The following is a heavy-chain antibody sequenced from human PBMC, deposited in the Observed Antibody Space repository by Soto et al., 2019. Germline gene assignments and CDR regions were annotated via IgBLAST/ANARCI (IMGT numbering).Heavy chain of an antibody. CDR1: GGSISSGDYY. V-gene: IGHV4-30-4*01. CDR3: ARGGRIAVAGTVWFDP. D-gene: IGHD6-19*01. J-gene: IGHJ5*02. CDR2: IYYRGST. Sequence: PSETLSLTCTVSGGSISSGDYYWSWIRQPPGKGLEWIGYIYYRGSTYYNPSLKSRVTISVDTSKNQFSLKLSSVTAADTAVYYCARGGRIAVAGTVWFDPWGQGTLVTVSS.